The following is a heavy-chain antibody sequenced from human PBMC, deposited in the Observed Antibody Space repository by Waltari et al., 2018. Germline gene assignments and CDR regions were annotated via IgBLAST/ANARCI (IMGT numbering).Heavy chain of an antibody. J-gene: IGHJ5*02. CDR1: GVSISSSNW. D-gene: IGHD5-12*01. V-gene: IGHV4-4*02. CDR2: IHPSGTT. Sequence: QVQLQESGPGLVTPSGTLSLTCAVSGVSISSSNWWSWVRQPPGKGLEWLGEIHPSGTTNYNPSLKSRVTISVDNSKNQFSLNLSSVTAADTAVYYCARDRGLRGGYDSWGQGTLVTVSS. CDR3: ARDRGLRGGYDS.